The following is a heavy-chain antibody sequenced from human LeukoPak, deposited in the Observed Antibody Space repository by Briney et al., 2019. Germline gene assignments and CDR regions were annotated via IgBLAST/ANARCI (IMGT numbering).Heavy chain of an antibody. V-gene: IGHV3-30*03. D-gene: IGHD5-12*01. CDR1: GYTFTHYG. Sequence: GGSLRLSCVISGYTFTHYGFHWVRQAPGKALEWVAYISYDGNNKYEDSVKGRFTISRDNSKSTLHLQMNGLRAEDTAVYYCARDPLDISRWANAFDIWGQGTTVIVS. CDR3: ARDPLDISRWANAFDI. J-gene: IGHJ3*02. CDR2: ISYDGNN.